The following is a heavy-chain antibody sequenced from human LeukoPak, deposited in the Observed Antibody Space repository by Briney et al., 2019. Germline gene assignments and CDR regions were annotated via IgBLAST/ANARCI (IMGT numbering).Heavy chain of an antibody. Sequence: GGSLRLSCAASGFTFNSYWMSWVRQAPGKGLEWVSAISGSGGSTYYADSVKGRFTISRDNSKNTVYLQMNSLRAEDTAVYYCAKWYGSGSSYFDYWGQGTLVTVSS. CDR1: GFTFNSYW. D-gene: IGHD3-10*01. CDR3: AKWYGSGSSYFDY. J-gene: IGHJ4*02. V-gene: IGHV3-23*01. CDR2: ISGSGGST.